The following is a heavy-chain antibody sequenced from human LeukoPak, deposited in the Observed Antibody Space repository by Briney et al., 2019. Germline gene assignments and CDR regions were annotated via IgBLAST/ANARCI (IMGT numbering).Heavy chain of an antibody. J-gene: IGHJ3*02. CDR1: GFTFSSYS. CDR2: ISSSSSYI. CDR3: ARRYSGSYGAFDI. Sequence: GGSLRLSCAASGFTFSSYSMNWVRQAPGKGLEWVSSISSSSSYIYYADSVKGRSTISRDNAKNSLYLQMNSLRAEDTAVYYCARRYSGSYGAFDIWGQGTMVTVSS. D-gene: IGHD1-26*01. V-gene: IGHV3-21*01.